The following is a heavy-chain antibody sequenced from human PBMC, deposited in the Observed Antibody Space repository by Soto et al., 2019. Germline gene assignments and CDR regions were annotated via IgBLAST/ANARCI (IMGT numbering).Heavy chain of an antibody. D-gene: IGHD6-13*01. CDR3: ASESSCWHNWFDP. J-gene: IGHJ5*02. V-gene: IGHV3-33*01. CDR1: GFTFSSYG. CDR2: IWYDGSSK. Sequence: GGSLRLSCAASGFTFSSYGMHWVRQAPGKGLEWVAVIWYDGSSKYYADSVKGRFTISRDNSKNTLYLQMNSLRAEDAAVYYCASESSCWHNWFDPWGQGTLVTVSS.